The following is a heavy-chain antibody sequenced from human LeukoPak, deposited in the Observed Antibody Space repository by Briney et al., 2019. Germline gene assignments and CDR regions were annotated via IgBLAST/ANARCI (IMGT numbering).Heavy chain of an antibody. J-gene: IGHJ4*02. CDR1: GFTVSSNY. D-gene: IGHD2-8*01. CDR3: ASDTGAGMGCTFYY. CDR2: IYSGGST. V-gene: IGHV3-53*01. Sequence: GGSLRLSCAASGFTVSSNYTSWVRQAPGKGLEWVSVIYSGGSTYYADSVKGRFTISRDNSKNTLYLQMNSLRAEDTAVYHCASDTGAGMGCTFYYWGQGTLVTVSS.